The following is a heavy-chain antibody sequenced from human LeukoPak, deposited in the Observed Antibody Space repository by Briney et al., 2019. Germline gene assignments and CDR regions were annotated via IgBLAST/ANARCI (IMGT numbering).Heavy chain of an antibody. Sequence: SQILSLTCAISADSVSSNSATWNWIRQSPSRGLEWLGRTYYRSKWRNDYAVSVKGRITVNPGTSKNQFSLHLNSVTPEDTALYYCARGYVYRFDSWGQGILVTVSS. D-gene: IGHD3-16*01. CDR1: ADSVSSNSAT. CDR2: TYYRSKWRN. V-gene: IGHV6-1*01. CDR3: ARGYVYRFDS. J-gene: IGHJ4*02.